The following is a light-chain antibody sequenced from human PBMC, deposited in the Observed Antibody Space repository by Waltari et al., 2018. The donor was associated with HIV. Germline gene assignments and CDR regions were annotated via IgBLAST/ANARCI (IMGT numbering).Light chain of an antibody. V-gene: IGLV2-23*02. CDR1: SSDVGSYNL. Sequence: QSALTQSASVSGSPGQSITISCTGTSSDVGSYNLVCWYQQQPGKAPKVMIYEVSKWPSVLPNRFSGSTSGSTASLTISGLQSEDEADYYCCSYAGSSTFWVFGGGTKLTVL. CDR3: CSYAGSSTFWV. J-gene: IGLJ3*02. CDR2: EVS.